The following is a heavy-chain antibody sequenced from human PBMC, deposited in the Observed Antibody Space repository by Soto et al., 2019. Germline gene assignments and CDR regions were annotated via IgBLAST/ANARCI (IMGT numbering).Heavy chain of an antibody. CDR1: GGTFSNYA. V-gene: IGHV1-69*12. D-gene: IGHD3-22*01. CDR3: ARVPPDDSSGYYPLYYFYGMDV. J-gene: IGHJ6*02. Sequence: QVQLVQSGAEVKKPGSSVKVSCKASGGTFSNYAISWVRQAPGQGLEWMGGIIPILGTVNYAQKFQGRVTITADESTSTAYMELRSLRSEDTAVYYCARVPPDDSSGYYPLYYFYGMDVWGQGTTVTVSS. CDR2: IIPILGTV.